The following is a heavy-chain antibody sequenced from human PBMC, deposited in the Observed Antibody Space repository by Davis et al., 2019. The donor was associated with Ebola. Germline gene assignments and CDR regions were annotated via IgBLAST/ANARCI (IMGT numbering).Heavy chain of an antibody. D-gene: IGHD4-17*01. J-gene: IGHJ3*02. V-gene: IGHV1-18*04. CDR1: GYTFTSYG. CDR2: ISAYNGNT. Sequence: AASVKVSCKASGYTFTSYGISWVRQAPGQGLEWMGWISAYNGNTNYAQKFQGRVTITRDTSASTAYMELSSLRSEDTAVYYCARGDYGPSAFDIWGQGTMVTVSS. CDR3: ARGDYGPSAFDI.